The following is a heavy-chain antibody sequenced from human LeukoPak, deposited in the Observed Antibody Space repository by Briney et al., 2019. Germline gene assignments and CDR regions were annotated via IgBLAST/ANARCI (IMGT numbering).Heavy chain of an antibody. D-gene: IGHD3-10*01. Sequence: ASVKVSCKASGYTFTGYYMHWVRQAPGQGLEWRGGIIPIFGTANYAQKFQGRVTITADKSTSTAYMELSSLRSEDTAVYYCARDKGITMVRGAIDYWGQGTLVTVSS. J-gene: IGHJ4*02. CDR1: GYTFTGYY. CDR2: IIPIFGTA. V-gene: IGHV1-69*06. CDR3: ARDKGITMVRGAIDY.